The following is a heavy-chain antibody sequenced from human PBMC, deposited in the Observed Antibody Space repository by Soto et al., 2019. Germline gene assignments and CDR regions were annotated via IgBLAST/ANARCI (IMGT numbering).Heavy chain of an antibody. D-gene: IGHD3-10*01. J-gene: IGHJ4*02. CDR2: IYSGGST. V-gene: IGHV3-53*01. Sequence: PGGSLRLSCAASGFTVSSNYMSWVRQPPGKGLEWVSVIYSGGSTYHADSVRGRFTISRDNSKNTLYLQMKSLRAEDTAVYYCARPRTSSSGSYQLDYWGQGTLVTVSS. CDR1: GFTVSSNY. CDR3: ARPRTSSSGSYQLDY.